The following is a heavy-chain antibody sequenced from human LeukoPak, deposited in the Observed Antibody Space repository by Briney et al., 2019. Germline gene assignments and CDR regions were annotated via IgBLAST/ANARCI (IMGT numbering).Heavy chain of an antibody. CDR2: ISSSGSTI. J-gene: IGHJ6*03. CDR1: GFTFSSYE. CDR3: AKGRTMVRGVISLRNYYMDV. D-gene: IGHD3-10*01. V-gene: IGHV3-48*03. Sequence: GGSLRLSCAASGFTFSSYEMNRVRQAPGKGLEWVSYISSSGSTIYYADSVKGRFTTSRDNSKNTLYLQMNSLRAEDTAVYYCAKGRTMVRGVISLRNYYMDVWGKGTTVTISS.